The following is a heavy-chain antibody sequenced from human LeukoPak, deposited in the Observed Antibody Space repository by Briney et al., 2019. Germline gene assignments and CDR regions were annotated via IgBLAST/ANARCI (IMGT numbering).Heavy chain of an antibody. CDR1: GFTLSDYW. Sequence: GGSLRLSCSASGFTLSDYWIHWVRQAPGKELVWVSRINTDGSSTNYADFVRGRFTVSRDSAKNTLYLQMNSLRVEDTAVYYCARVIGWDEPFDLWGHGTLVTVSS. CDR3: ARVIGWDEPFDL. J-gene: IGHJ3*01. D-gene: IGHD1-26*01. V-gene: IGHV3-74*01. CDR2: INTDGSST.